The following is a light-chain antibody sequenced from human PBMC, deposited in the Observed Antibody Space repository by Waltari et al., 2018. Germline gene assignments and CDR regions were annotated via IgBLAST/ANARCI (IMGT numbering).Light chain of an antibody. V-gene: IGLV1-47*01. CDR3: TAWDDSLSGWV. J-gene: IGLJ3*02. CDR2: RIN. CDR1: RSNIGNNY. Sequence: QSVLTQPPSASGTPGQTVPIPCSGSRSNIGNNYVSWYQQLPEMSPKLLIYRINQRPSGVPDRISGSKSGTSASLAISGLRSEDEADYYCTAWDDSLSGWVFGGGTKVTVL.